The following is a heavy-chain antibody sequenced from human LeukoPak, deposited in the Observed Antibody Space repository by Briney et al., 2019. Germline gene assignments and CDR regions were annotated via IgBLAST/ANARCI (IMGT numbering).Heavy chain of an antibody. CDR3: ARGGDGDYDY. D-gene: IGHD4-17*01. J-gene: IGHJ4*02. CDR1: GYTFTTAG. V-gene: IGHV1-18*01. CDR2: ITPYNGSP. Sequence: ASVKVSCKASGYTFTTAGITWVRQAPGQGLEWLGWITPYNGSPTYAQRLQGRVTLTTDTSTTTAYMELRSLTSDDTAIYYSARGGDGDYDYWDQGTLVTVSS.